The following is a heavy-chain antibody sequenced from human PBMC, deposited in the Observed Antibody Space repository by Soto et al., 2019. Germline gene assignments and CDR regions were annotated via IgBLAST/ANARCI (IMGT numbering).Heavy chain of an antibody. V-gene: IGHV5-51*01. CDR3: ARHSRYDIFYGMGV. CDR1: EGSCISYC. Sequence: XXSQRVCKKGSEGSCISYCGRWVLQIPGKGLEWMRIIYPGDSDTRYSPSFQGQVTISADKSISTAYLQWSSLKASDTAMYYCARHSRYDIFYGMGVWGQGTTVPVSS. CDR2: IYPGDSDT. D-gene: IGHD3-9*01. J-gene: IGHJ6*01.